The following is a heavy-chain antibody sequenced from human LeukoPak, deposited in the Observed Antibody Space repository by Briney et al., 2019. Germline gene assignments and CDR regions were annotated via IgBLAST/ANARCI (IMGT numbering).Heavy chain of an antibody. CDR3: ARDRSLGPAVTDPYNWFDP. CDR1: GGSISSYY. Sequence: SETLSLTCTVSGGSISSYYWSWIRQPPGKGLEWIGYIYYSGSTNYNPSLKSRVTISVDTSKNQFSLKLSSVTAADTAVYYCARDRSLGPAVTDPYNWFDPWGQGTLVTVSS. CDR2: IYYSGST. D-gene: IGHD4-11*01. J-gene: IGHJ5*02. V-gene: IGHV4-59*12.